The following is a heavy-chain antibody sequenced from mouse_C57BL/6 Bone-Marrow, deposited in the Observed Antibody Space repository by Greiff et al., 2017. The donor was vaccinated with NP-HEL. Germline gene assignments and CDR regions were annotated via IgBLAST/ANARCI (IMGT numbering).Heavy chain of an antibody. J-gene: IGHJ4*01. D-gene: IGHD4-1*01. CDR2: IDPSDSYT. Sequence: VQLQQPGAELVRPGTSVKLSCKASGYTFTSYWMHWVKQRPGQGLEWIGVIDPSDSYTNYNQKLKGKATLTVDTSSSTAYMQLSSLTSEDSAVYYCARDWDDYAMDYWGQGTSVTVSS. CDR1: GYTFTSYW. CDR3: ARDWDDYAMDY. V-gene: IGHV1-59*01.